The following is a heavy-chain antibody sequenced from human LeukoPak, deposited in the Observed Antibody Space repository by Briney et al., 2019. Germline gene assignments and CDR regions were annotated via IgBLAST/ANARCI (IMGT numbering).Heavy chain of an antibody. CDR1: GFTFSSYA. J-gene: IGHJ4*02. Sequence: GGSLRLSCAASGFTFSSYAMHWVRQAPGKGLEWVAVISYDGSNKYYADSVKGRFTISRDNSKNTLYLQMNSLRAEDTAVYYCAKDWEGPVTYFDYWGQGTLVTVSS. CDR3: AKDWEGPVTYFDY. CDR2: ISYDGSNK. D-gene: IGHD1-26*01. V-gene: IGHV3-30*04.